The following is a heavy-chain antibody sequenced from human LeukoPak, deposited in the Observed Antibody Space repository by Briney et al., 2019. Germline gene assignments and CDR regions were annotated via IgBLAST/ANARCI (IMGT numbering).Heavy chain of an antibody. CDR3: ARTRDFWNGYFDY. D-gene: IGHD3-3*01. CDR1: GGSITSGTYY. Sequence: SQTLSLICDVSGGSITSGTYYWSWIRQPPGKGLEWIGYILHSGSTYQNPSLKSRVTISVDTSKSQFSLKLSSVTAADTAVYYCARTRDFWNGYFDYWGQGTLVTVSS. V-gene: IGHV4-30-2*01. CDR2: ILHSGST. J-gene: IGHJ4*02.